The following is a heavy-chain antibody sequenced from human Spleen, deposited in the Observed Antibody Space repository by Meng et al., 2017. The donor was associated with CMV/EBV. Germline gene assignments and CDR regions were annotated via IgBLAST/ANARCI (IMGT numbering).Heavy chain of an antibody. CDR3: ASRDIVATYFDY. Sequence: LQLQESGPGLVKPSETLSLTCTVSGGSISSSNSYWGWIRQPPGKGLEWIGTIYYSGSTSYNPSLKSRVTISVDTSKNQFSLKLSSVTAADTAVYYCASRDIVATYFDYWGQGTLVTVSS. D-gene: IGHD5-12*01. V-gene: IGHV4-39*07. CDR2: IYYSGST. CDR1: GGSISSSNSY. J-gene: IGHJ4*02.